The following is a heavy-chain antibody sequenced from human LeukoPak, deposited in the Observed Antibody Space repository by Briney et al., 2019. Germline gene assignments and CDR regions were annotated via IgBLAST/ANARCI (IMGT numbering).Heavy chain of an antibody. Sequence: QAGGSLRLSCAASGFTFSSYAMSWVRQAPGKGLEWVSAISGSGGSTYYADSVKGRFTISRDNSENTLYLQMNSLRAEDTAVYYCAKVVPNFWSGYCGYWGQGTLVTVSS. D-gene: IGHD3-3*01. J-gene: IGHJ4*02. CDR3: AKVVPNFWSGYCGY. CDR2: ISGSGGST. V-gene: IGHV3-23*01. CDR1: GFTFSSYA.